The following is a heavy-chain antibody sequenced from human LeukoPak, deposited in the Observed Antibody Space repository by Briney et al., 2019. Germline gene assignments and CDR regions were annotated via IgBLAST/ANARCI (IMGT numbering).Heavy chain of an antibody. CDR2: IYPGDSDT. Sequence: GESLKISCKGSGXSFATYWIGWVRQMPGKGLEWMGIIYPGDSDTRYSPAFQGQVTISADKSMSTAYLQWSSLKASDTAMYYCARRHSLSYDAFDIWGQGTMVTVSA. CDR3: ARRHSLSYDAFDI. J-gene: IGHJ3*02. CDR1: GXSFATYW. D-gene: IGHD3-16*02. V-gene: IGHV5-51*01.